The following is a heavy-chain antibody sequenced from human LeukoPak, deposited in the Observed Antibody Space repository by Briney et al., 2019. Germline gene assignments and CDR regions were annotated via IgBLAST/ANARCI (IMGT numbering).Heavy chain of an antibody. CDR3: ARAPPYYYDSSGYYYAGGFDY. Sequence: PSETLSLTCPVTGGSISSYYWSWIRQPPGKGLEWIGYIYYSGSTNYNPSLKSRVTISVDTSKNQFSLKLSSVTAADTAVYYCARAPPYYYDSSGYYYAGGFDYWGQGTLVTVSS. V-gene: IGHV4-59*01. CDR1: GGSISSYY. CDR2: IYYSGST. D-gene: IGHD3-22*01. J-gene: IGHJ4*02.